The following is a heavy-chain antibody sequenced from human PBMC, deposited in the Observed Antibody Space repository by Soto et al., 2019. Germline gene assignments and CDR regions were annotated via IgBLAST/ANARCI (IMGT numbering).Heavy chain of an antibody. J-gene: IGHJ3*01. Sequence: QVQLVESGGGVVQPGRSLRLSCAASGFSFSRYGIDWVRQAPGKGLEWVAVISYDESTTFYADSVKGRFTISRDNSKNTLFLQMNSLRPEDTAVYYCSKAMIGSYDSDAFDVWGQGTMVTVSS. CDR3: SKAMIGSYDSDAFDV. CDR2: ISYDESTT. CDR1: GFSFSRYG. D-gene: IGHD3-22*01. V-gene: IGHV3-30*18.